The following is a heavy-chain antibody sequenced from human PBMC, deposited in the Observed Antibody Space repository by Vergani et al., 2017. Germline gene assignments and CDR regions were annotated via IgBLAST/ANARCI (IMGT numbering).Heavy chain of an antibody. CDR2: IYYSGST. V-gene: IGHV4-31*03. CDR1: GGSISSGGYY. Sequence: QVQLQESGPGLVKPSQTLSLTCTVSGGSISSGGYYWSWIRQHPGKGLEWIGYIYYSGSTYYNQSLKSRVTISIDTSKNQFSLKLRPVTAADTAVYYCARGMRAGDSWFDPWGQGTLVTVSS. J-gene: IGHJ5*02. CDR3: ARGMRAGDSWFDP. D-gene: IGHD3-16*01.